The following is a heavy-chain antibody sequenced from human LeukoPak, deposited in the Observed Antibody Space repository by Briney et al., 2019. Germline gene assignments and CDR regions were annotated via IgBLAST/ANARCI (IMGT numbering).Heavy chain of an antibody. CDR2: IYYSGST. CDR3: ARSRVSVPTQGSDY. CDR1: GGSISSSSYY. Sequence: SETLSLTCTVSGGSISSSSYYWGWIRQPPGKGLEWIGYIYYSGSTNYNPSLKSRVTISVDTSKNQFSLKLSSVTAADTAVYYCARSRVSVPTQGSDYWGQGTLVTVSS. D-gene: IGHD1-1*01. V-gene: IGHV4-61*05. J-gene: IGHJ4*02.